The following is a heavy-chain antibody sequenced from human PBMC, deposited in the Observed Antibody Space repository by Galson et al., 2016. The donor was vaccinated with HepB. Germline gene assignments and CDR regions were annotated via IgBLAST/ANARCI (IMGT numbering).Heavy chain of an antibody. J-gene: IGHJ3*01. V-gene: IGHV4-61*09. Sequence: TLSLTCTVSGLSIGNFGNYWSWIRQPAGKGLEWIGHIYVNGTTHYNPSLKSRLAISVDTSQNQISLRLSSVTAGDTALYFCAREAWQWVVKYSCDLCGQGTMFTVSS. D-gene: IGHD6-19*01. CDR2: IYVNGTT. CDR1: GLSIGNFGNY. CDR3: AREAWQWVVKYSCDL.